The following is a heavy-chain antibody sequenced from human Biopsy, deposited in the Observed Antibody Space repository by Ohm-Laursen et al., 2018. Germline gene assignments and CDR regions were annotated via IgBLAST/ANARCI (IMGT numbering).Heavy chain of an antibody. CDR2: INPVGGST. Sequence: GAAVKVPCKGSGYTFTNHYIHWVRQAPGQGLEWMGIINPVGGSTNYAQKFQGRVTLTTDTSTSTVYMELRSLRSDDTAAYYCARLLQTDGDGFWSGYYDYWGQGALVTVSS. J-gene: IGHJ4*02. V-gene: IGHV1-46*01. D-gene: IGHD3-3*01. CDR3: ARLLQTDGDGFWSGYYDY. CDR1: GYTFTNHY.